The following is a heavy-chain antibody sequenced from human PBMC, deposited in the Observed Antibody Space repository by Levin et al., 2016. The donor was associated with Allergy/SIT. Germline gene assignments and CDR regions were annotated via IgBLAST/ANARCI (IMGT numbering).Heavy chain of an antibody. D-gene: IGHD5-18*01. CDR3: AKDSSGIQLFY. CDR2: ISYDARNT. Sequence: SLKISCAASGFTFTNYGLHWVRQAPGKGLEWVSFISYDARNTYYADSVKGRFTISRDNSKNTVFLQMNSLRVEDTAVYYCAKDSSGIQLFYWGQGTLVTVSS. CDR1: GFTFTNYG. V-gene: IGHV3-30*18. J-gene: IGHJ4*02.